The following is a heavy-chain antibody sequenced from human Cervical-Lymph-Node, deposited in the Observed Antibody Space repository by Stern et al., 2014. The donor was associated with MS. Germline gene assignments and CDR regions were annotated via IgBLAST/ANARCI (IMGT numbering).Heavy chain of an antibody. CDR1: DLAFSTYW. J-gene: IGHJ4*02. Sequence: EVQLVESGGGEVPSGGSLRLSCVASDLAFSTYWMNWVRQAPGKGLQWVANTNQAGSEKYYVDSVKGRFTISRDNAKKSLYLQMNNLRSEDTAVYYCANGGTTWNWGQGTLVTVSS. CDR3: ANGGTTWN. CDR2: TNQAGSEK. D-gene: IGHD1-1*01. V-gene: IGHV3-7*03.